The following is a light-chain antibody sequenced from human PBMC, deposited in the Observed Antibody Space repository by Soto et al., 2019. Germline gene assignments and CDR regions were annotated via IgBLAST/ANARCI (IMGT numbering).Light chain of an antibody. CDR2: KAS. CDR3: QQYNSYPYT. Sequence: DIQMTQSPSTLSASMGDRVTITCRASQSISIWLAWYQQKPGKAPKLLIYKASSLESGVPSRFSGSASGTEFTLTISTLQPDDFATYYCQQYNSYPYTFGQGTKLEIK. J-gene: IGKJ2*01. CDR1: QSISIW. V-gene: IGKV1-5*03.